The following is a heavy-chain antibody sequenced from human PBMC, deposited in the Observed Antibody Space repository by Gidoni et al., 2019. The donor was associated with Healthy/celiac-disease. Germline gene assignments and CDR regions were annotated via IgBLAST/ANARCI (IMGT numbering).Heavy chain of an antibody. V-gene: IGHV3-53*01. J-gene: IGHJ6*02. Sequence: EVQLVESGGGLIQPGGSLRLSCAASGVTVGSNYMSWVRQAPGKGLEWVSVIYSGGSTYYADSVKGRFTISRDNSKNTLYLQMNSLRAEDTAVYYCAAYGVRGFWSGYYYYGMDVWGQGTTVTVSS. CDR2: IYSGGST. D-gene: IGHD3-3*01. CDR1: GVTVGSNY. CDR3: AAYGVRGFWSGYYYYGMDV.